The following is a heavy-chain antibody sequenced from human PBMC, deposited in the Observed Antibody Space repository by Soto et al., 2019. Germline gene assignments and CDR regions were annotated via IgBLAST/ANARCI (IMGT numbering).Heavy chain of an antibody. CDR1: GGSFRGYY. D-gene: IGHD4-4*01. CDR3: ARGVRTVTRRYNWFDP. CDR2: INHSGST. Sequence: NPSGTLSLTCAVCGGSFRGYYGGGILQPPGKGLEWIGEINHSGSTNYNPSLKSRVTISVDTSKNQFSLKLSSVTAADTAVYYCARGVRTVTRRYNWFDPWGQGTLVTVSS. J-gene: IGHJ5*02. V-gene: IGHV4-34*01.